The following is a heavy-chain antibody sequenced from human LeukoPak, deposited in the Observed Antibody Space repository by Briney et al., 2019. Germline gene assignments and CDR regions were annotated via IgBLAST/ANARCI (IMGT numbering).Heavy chain of an antibody. D-gene: IGHD3-10*01. CDR2: INHSGST. V-gene: IGHV4-34*01. Sequence: PSETLSLTCAVYGGSFSGYYWSWIRQPPGKGLEWIGEINHSGSTNYNPSLKSRVTISVDTSKNQFSLKLSSVTAADTAVYYCARGRYGSGSYSDYWGQGTLVTVSS. CDR1: GGSFSGYY. CDR3: ARGRYGSGSYSDY. J-gene: IGHJ4*02.